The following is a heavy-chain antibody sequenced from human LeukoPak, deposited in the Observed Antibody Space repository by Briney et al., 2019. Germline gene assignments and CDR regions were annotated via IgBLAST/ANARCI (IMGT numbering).Heavy chain of an antibody. CDR1: GFTFGSYG. V-gene: IGHV3-33*01. J-gene: IGHJ5*02. Sequence: GGSLRLSCAASGFTFGSYGMHWVRQAPGKGLEWVAVIWYDGSNKYYADSVKGRFTISRDNPKNTLDLQMNSLRAADTAVYYCARDGLRGNNWFDPWGQGTLVTVSS. CDR3: ARDGLRGNNWFDP. D-gene: IGHD5-24*01. CDR2: IWYDGSNK.